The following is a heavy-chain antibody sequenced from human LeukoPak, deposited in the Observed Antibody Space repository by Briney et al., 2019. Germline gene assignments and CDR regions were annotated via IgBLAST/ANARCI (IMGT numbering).Heavy chain of an antibody. CDR2: IYYSGST. D-gene: IGHD6-19*01. V-gene: IGHV4-30-4*01. Sequence: PSETLSLTCTVSGGSIGSGDYYWSWIRQPPGKGLEWIGYIYYSGSTYYNPSLKSRVTISVDTSKNQFSLKLSSVTAADTAVYYCARDPADPQWLEGVGAFAIWGQGTMVTASS. CDR1: GGSIGSGDYY. CDR3: ARDPADPQWLEGVGAFAI. J-gene: IGHJ3*02.